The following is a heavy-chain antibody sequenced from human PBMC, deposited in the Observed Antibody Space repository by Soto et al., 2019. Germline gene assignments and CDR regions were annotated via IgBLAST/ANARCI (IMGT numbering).Heavy chain of an antibody. J-gene: IGHJ6*02. V-gene: IGHV1-24*01. CDR2: FDPEDGET. Sequence: GPSVTVSSKVSVYTLTELSIHWVRQAHGTGLEWMGGFDPEDGETIYAQKFQGRVTMTEDTSTDTAYMELSSLRSEDTAVYYCARDGQSGYEYYYYYYGMDVWGQGTTVTVS. CDR3: ARDGQSGYEYYYYYYGMDV. D-gene: IGHD5-12*01. CDR1: VYTLTELS.